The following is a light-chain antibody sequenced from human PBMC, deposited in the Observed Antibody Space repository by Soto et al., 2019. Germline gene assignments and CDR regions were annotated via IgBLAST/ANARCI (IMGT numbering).Light chain of an antibody. CDR1: QGIGSW. CDR2: AAS. J-gene: IGKJ1*01. Sequence: DIQMTQSPSSLSAAIGDRVTMTVGASQGIGSWLSWCQQKGGKAPKRLSYAASSLQSGVPSRFSGSRSGTDFTLTISSLQPEDFATYYCQQSYITPRTFGQGTKVDI. CDR3: QQSYITPRT. V-gene: IGKV1-39*01.